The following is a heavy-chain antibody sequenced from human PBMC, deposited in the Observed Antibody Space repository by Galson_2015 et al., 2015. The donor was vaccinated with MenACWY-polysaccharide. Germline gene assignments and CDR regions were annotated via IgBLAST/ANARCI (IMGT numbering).Heavy chain of an antibody. Sequence: SLRLSCAASGFTFSSYAMHWVRQAPGKGLEWVAVISYDGSNKYYADSVKGRFTISIDNSKNTPYLQMNSLRAEDTAVYYCSSLTIFGVEPDSVWGKGTTVTVSS. CDR2: ISYDGSNK. D-gene: IGHD3-3*01. V-gene: IGHV3-30-3*01. CDR1: GFTFSSYA. CDR3: SSLTIFGVEPDSV. J-gene: IGHJ6*04.